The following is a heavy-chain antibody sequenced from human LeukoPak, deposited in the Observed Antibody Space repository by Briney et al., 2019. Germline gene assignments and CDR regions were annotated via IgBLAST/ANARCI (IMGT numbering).Heavy chain of an antibody. CDR2: IYTSGST. CDR3: ARSGSYQEINFDY. J-gene: IGHJ4*02. D-gene: IGHD1-26*01. V-gene: IGHV4-61*02. CDR1: GGSISSGSYY. Sequence: PSETLSLTCTVSGGSISSGSYYRRWLRQPAGKGLEWIGRIYTSGSTNYNPSLKSRVTISVDTSKNQFSLKLSSVTAADTAVYYCARSGSYQEINFDYWGQGTLVTVSS.